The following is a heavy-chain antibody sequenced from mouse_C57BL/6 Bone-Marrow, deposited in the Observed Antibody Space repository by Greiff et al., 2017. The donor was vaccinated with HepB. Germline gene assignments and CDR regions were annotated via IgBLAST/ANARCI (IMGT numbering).Heavy chain of an antibody. CDR3: AKSTMSTTEGYWYFDV. J-gene: IGHJ1*03. CDR2: IDPSDSYT. D-gene: IGHD2-4*01. Sequence: VKLVESGAELVMPGASVKLSCKASGYTFTSYWMHWVKQRPGQGLEWIGEIDPSDSYTNYNQKFKGKSTLTVDKSSSTAYMQRSSLTSEDSAVYDCAKSTMSTTEGYWYFDVWGTGTTVTVSS. CDR1: GYTFTSYW. V-gene: IGHV1-69*01.